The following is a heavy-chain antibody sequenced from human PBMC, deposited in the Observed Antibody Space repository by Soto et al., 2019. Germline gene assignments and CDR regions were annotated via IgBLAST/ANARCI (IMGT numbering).Heavy chain of an antibody. CDR2: IGSTGDT. Sequence: LRLSCAASGFTFSSYDIHWVRQVPGKGLEWVSAIGSTGDTEYVASVKGRFTISRENAKNSVYLQMNSLRAGDTAVYYCARDGTGDYGMDVWGQGTTVTVSS. V-gene: IGHV3-13*01. D-gene: IGHD1-1*01. J-gene: IGHJ6*02. CDR3: ARDGTGDYGMDV. CDR1: GFTFSSYD.